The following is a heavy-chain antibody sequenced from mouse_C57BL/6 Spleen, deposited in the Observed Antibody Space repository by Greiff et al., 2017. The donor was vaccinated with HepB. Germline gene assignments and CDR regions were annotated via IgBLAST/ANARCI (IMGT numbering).Heavy chain of an antibody. D-gene: IGHD1-1*01. J-gene: IGHJ1*03. CDR3: SRDPPYYGSSYWYFDV. Sequence: DVQLQESGGGLVKPGGSLKLSCAASGFTFSSYAMSWVRQTPEKRLEWVATISDGGSYTYYPDNVKGRFTICRDNAKNNLYLQMSHLKSEDTAMYYWSRDPPYYGSSYWYFDVWGTGTTVTVSS. CDR1: GFTFSSYA. V-gene: IGHV5-4*01. CDR2: ISDGGSYT.